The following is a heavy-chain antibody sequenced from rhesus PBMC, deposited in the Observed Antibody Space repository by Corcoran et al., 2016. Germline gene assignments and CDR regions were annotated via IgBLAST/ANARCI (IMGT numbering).Heavy chain of an antibody. Sequence: QLQLQESGPGLVKPSETLSLTCAVSGYSISSGYGWSWIRQPPGKGLEWIGYISYSGSTSYNPSLKVRVTLSRDTSKNQFSLKLSSVTAADTAVYYCARGYSGYSLYFDYWGQGVLVTVSS. CDR2: ISYSGST. V-gene: IGHV4-122*02. D-gene: IGHD5-24*01. CDR1: GYSISSGYG. J-gene: IGHJ4*01. CDR3: ARGYSGYSLYFDY.